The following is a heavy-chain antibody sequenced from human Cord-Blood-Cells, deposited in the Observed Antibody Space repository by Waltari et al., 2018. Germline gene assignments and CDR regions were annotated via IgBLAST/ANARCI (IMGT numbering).Heavy chain of an antibody. CDR3: ARDSRGGPTHP. CDR2: IYYSGST. J-gene: IGHJ5*02. D-gene: IGHD2-21*01. V-gene: IGHV4-61*05. CDR1: GGSISSSSYY. Sequence: QLQLQESGPGLVKPSETLSLTCTVSGGSISSSSYYWGWIRQPPGKGLEWIGYIYYSGSTNYNPSIKSRVTISVDTSKNQFSLKLSSVTAADTAVYYCARDSRGGPTHPWGQGTLVTVSS.